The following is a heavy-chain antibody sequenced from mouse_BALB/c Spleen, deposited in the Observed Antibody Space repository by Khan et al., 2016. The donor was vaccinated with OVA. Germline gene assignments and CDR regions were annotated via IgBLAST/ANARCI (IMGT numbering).Heavy chain of an antibody. CDR2: ISGDSSTI. J-gene: IGHJ2*01. D-gene: IGHD1-1*01. CDR3: ASSYYYGYYFDY. Sequence: EVQLVESGGGLVQPGGSRKLSCAASGFTFSSYGMHWVRKAPEKGLEWVAYISGDSSTIYYADPVKGRFTIYRAKHKNTLLLQMTRLMSEDTAMYYCASSYYYGYYFDYWGPGTTLTVAS. V-gene: IGHV5-17*02. CDR1: GFTFSSYG.